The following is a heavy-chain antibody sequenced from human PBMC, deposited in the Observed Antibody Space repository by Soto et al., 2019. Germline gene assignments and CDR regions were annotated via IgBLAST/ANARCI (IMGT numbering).Heavy chain of an antibody. Sequence: QVQLVQSGAEVKKPGSSVKVSCKASGGTFSSYTFNWVRQAPGQGLEWMGRIIPILGIANYAQRFQGRVTITADKSTSTAYMELSSLRSEDTAVYFCASDYLASGVFDYWGQGTLVTVSS. V-gene: IGHV1-69*02. J-gene: IGHJ4*02. CDR3: ASDYLASGVFDY. CDR1: GGTFSSYT. CDR2: IIPILGIA. D-gene: IGHD4-17*01.